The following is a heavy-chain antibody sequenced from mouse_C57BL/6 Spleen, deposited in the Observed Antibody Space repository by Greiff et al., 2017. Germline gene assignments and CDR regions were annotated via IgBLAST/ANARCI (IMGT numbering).Heavy chain of an antibody. D-gene: IGHD1-1*01. CDR2: IDPSDSYT. V-gene: IGHV1-69*01. J-gene: IGHJ1*03. CDR3: ARWDTTVEDWYFDV. Sequence: VQLQQSGAELVMPGASVKLSCKASGYTFTSYWMHWVKQRPGQGLEWIGEIDPSDSYTNYNQKFKGKSTLTVDKSSSTAYMQLSSLTSEDSAVYYCARWDTTVEDWYFDVWGTGTTVTVSS. CDR1: GYTFTSYW.